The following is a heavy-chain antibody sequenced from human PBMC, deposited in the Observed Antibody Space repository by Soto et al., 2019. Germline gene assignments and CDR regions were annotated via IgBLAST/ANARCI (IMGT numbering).Heavy chain of an antibody. D-gene: IGHD3-22*01. CDR3: ARHNVYDSSGYLAYYYGMDV. J-gene: IGHJ6*02. Sequence: SETLSLTCTVSGGSISSSSYYWGWIRQPPGKGLEWIGSIYYSGSTYYNPSLKSRVTISVDTSKNQFSLKLSSVTAADTAVYYCARHNVYDSSGYLAYYYGMDVWGQGTTVTVSS. V-gene: IGHV4-39*01. CDR1: GGSISSSSYY. CDR2: IYYSGST.